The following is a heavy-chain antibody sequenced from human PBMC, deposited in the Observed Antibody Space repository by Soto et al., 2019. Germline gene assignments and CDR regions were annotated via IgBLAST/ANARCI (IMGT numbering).Heavy chain of an antibody. V-gene: IGHV3-30*18. Sequence: GGSLRLSCAASGFTFNNYGMHWVRQAPGKGLEWVVVISFDGRNTYYADSVKGRFTISRDNSKNTLYLQMNSLRAEDTAVYYCAKRSSSSTFDYWGQGTLVTVSS. CDR2: ISFDGRNT. CDR3: AKRSSSSTFDY. D-gene: IGHD6-6*01. J-gene: IGHJ4*02. CDR1: GFTFNNYG.